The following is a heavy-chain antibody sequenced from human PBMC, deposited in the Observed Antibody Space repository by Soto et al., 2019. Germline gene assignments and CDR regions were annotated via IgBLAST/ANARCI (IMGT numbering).Heavy chain of an antibody. CDR1: GGSISRSTYY. Sequence: ETLSLTCTVSGGSISRSTYYWGWIRQPPGKGLEWIGSIYYSGSTYYRPSLKSRVTISVDTSKNQFSLKLSSVTAADTAVYYCARQVPAAIRLGWFDPWGQGTLVTVSS. D-gene: IGHD2-2*02. CDR3: ARQVPAAIRLGWFDP. V-gene: IGHV4-39*01. J-gene: IGHJ5*02. CDR2: IYYSGST.